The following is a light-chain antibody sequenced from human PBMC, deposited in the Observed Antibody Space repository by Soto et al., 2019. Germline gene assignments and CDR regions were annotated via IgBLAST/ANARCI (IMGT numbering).Light chain of an antibody. Sequence: HSALTQPASVSGSLGQSITISCTGTSSDVGGYNYVSWYQQHPGKAPKLMLYEVNSRPSGVSSRFSGSKSGNTASLTISGLQAEDEADYYCTSFASSNTPVVFGGGTKVTVL. V-gene: IGLV2-14*01. CDR2: EVN. CDR1: SSDVGGYNY. J-gene: IGLJ2*01. CDR3: TSFASSNTPVV.